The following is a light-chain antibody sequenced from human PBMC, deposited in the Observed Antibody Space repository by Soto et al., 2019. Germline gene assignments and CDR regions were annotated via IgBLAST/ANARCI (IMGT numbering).Light chain of an antibody. CDR2: GAS. V-gene: IGKV3-20*01. CDR1: QSVSSR. CDR3: QQYHISRR. Sequence: EIVMTESPGTLSLSPGERATLSCRASQSVSSRLACYQHQPGQAPRLLISGASSRATGIPDRFSGSGSATDFTLTISRLEPEDFAVYYCQQYHISRRFGQGTKVDI. J-gene: IGKJ1*01.